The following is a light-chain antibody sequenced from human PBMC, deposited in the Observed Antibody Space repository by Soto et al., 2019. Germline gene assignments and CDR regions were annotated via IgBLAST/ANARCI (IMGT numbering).Light chain of an antibody. CDR3: SSYASTSTLFV. CDR1: SRDIGGYNY. V-gene: IGLV2-14*03. J-gene: IGLJ1*01. Sequence: QSALTQPASVSGSPGQSITISCTGTSRDIGGYNYVSWYQQHPGKAPKLMIYDVSNRPSGVSYRFSGSKSGNTASLTISGLQAEDEADYYCSSYASTSTLFVFGTGTKLTVL. CDR2: DVS.